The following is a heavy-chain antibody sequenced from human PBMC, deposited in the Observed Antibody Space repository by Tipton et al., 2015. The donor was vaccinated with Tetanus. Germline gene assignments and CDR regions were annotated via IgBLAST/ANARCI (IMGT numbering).Heavy chain of an antibody. CDR3: TKGLGRIVGAIVDY. Sequence: SLRLSCAASEFIFSNYAMNWVRQAPGKGLEWVSGISDSGGSTYYADSVKGRFTISRDNSTNTLYLQMNGLRADDTAIYYCTKGLGRIVGAIVDYWGQGTLVTVS. D-gene: IGHD1-26*01. V-gene: IGHV3-23*01. CDR1: EFIFSNYA. J-gene: IGHJ4*02. CDR2: ISDSGGST.